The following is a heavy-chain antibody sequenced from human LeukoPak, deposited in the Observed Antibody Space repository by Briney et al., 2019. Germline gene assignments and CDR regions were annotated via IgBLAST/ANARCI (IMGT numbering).Heavy chain of an antibody. V-gene: IGHV4-38-2*01. CDR3: ARPPYGEPGAFDI. D-gene: IGHD4-17*01. Sequence: SETLSLTCAVSGYSISSGYYWGWIRQPPGKGLEWTGSIYHSGSTYYNPSLKSRVTISVDTSKNQFSLKLSSVTAADTAVYYCARPPYGEPGAFDIWGQGTMVTVSS. CDR1: GYSISSGYY. CDR2: IYHSGST. J-gene: IGHJ3*02.